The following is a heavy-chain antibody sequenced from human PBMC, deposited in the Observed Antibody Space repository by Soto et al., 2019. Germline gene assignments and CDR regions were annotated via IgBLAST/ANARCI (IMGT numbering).Heavy chain of an antibody. Sequence: PGGSLRLSCAASGFTFSDYYMSWIRQAPGKGLEWVSYISSSGSTIYYADSVKGRFTISRDNAKNSLYLQMNSLRAEDTAVYYCAXDLLIVGGYYDSSGLDYWGQGTLVTVSS. V-gene: IGHV3-11*01. CDR2: ISSSGSTI. CDR1: GFTFSDYY. CDR3: AXDLLIVGGYYDSSGLDY. D-gene: IGHD3-22*01. J-gene: IGHJ4*02.